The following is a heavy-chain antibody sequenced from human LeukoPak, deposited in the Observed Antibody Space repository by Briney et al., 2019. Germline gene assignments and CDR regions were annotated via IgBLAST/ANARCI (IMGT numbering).Heavy chain of an antibody. Sequence: PGGSLRLSCAASGITFSSHAMSWVRQAPGKGLEWVSLISGSGGHTYYGDSVKGRFTISRDNSTNRLYLQMNSLRPEDTAVYYCAKGGAAMMRDGYNYYYYYMEVWGRGTTVTVSS. J-gene: IGHJ6*03. CDR1: GITFSSHA. CDR3: AKGGAAMMRDGYNYYYYYMEV. D-gene: IGHD5-24*01. V-gene: IGHV3-23*01. CDR2: ISGSGGHT.